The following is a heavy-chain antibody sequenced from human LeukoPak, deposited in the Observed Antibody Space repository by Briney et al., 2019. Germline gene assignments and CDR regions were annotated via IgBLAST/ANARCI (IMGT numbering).Heavy chain of an antibody. V-gene: IGHV3-33*06. Sequence: GGSLRLSCAASGFTFSSYGMHWVRQAPGKGLEWVAVIWYDGSNKYYADSVKGRFTISRDNSKNTLYLQMNSLRADDTAVYYCAKADQRFWSGCMDVWGQGTTVTVSS. J-gene: IGHJ6*02. CDR3: AKADQRFWSGCMDV. CDR2: IWYDGSNK. CDR1: GFTFSSYG. D-gene: IGHD3-3*02.